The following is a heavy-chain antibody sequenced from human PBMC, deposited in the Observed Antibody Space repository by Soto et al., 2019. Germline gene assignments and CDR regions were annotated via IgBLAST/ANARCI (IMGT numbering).Heavy chain of an antibody. V-gene: IGHV1-18*01. D-gene: IGHD5-18*01. Sequence: QVQLVQSGAEVKKPGASVKVSCKASGYTFKNYAISWVRQAPGQGLEWMGWINRYNGDTNYAQRLQGRLTMTTDTSTNTAYIELRSLRSDDTAVYYCASLGNSYGPYDYWGQGTLVTVSS. CDR3: ASLGNSYGPYDY. CDR1: GYTFKNYA. J-gene: IGHJ4*02. CDR2: INRYNGDT.